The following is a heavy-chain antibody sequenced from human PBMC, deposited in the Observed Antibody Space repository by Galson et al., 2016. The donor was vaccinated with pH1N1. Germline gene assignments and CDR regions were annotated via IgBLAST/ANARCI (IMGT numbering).Heavy chain of an antibody. D-gene: IGHD3-10*01. Sequence: SLRLSCAASGFTFNSYWMSWVRQAPGKGLEWVANINEDGTGKYYVDSVKGRFTISRDSAKNSLYLQMNSLRAEDTAVYYCARAVGHYSGWGQGTLVTVSS. CDR1: GFTFNSYW. CDR2: INEDGTGK. V-gene: IGHV3-7*04. J-gene: IGHJ4*02. CDR3: ARAVGHYSG.